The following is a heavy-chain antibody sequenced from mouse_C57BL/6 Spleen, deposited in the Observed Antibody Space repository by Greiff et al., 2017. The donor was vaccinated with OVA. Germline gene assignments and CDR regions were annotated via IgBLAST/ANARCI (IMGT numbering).Heavy chain of an antibody. CDR3: ARKGTGTGFAD. V-gene: IGHV5-6*02. Sequence: DVKLVESGGDLVKPGGSLKLSCAASGFTFSSYGMSWVRQTPDKRLEWVATISSGGSYTYYPDSVKGRFTISRDNAKNTLYLQMSSLKSEDTAMYYCARKGTGTGFADWGQGTLVTVSA. CDR2: ISSGGSYT. D-gene: IGHD4-1*01. CDR1: GFTFSSYG. J-gene: IGHJ3*01.